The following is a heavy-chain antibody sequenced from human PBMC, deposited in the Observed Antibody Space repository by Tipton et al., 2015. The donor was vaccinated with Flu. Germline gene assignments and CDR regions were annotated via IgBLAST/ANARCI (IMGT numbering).Heavy chain of an antibody. Sequence: LRLSCAVSGDSISSDYFWGWIRQPPGKGLEWIATIHRSGSTKYNPSLKSRLTISVDTSKNQFSLRLSSVTAADTAVYYCARHTGDSVRGVIDYWGQGTLVTVSS. CDR1: GDSISSDYF. V-gene: IGHV4-38-2*01. CDR2: IHRSGST. D-gene: IGHD3-10*02. CDR3: ARHTGDSVRGVIDY. J-gene: IGHJ4*02.